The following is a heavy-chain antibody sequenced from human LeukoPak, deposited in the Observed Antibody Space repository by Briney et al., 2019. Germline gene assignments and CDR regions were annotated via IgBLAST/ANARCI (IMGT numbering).Heavy chain of an antibody. V-gene: IGHV1-18*01. D-gene: IGHD5-12*01. CDR2: NSAYNGNT. J-gene: IGHJ4*02. Sequence: GASVKVSCTASGYTFTSYGISWVRQAPGQGLGWLGWNSAYNGNTDYAQKFQGRATMTTDTYTNTALMELRSLRSDDTAVYYCARGGMSGGYESADYWGQGTQVTVSS. CDR3: ARGGMSGGYESADY. CDR1: GYTFTSYG.